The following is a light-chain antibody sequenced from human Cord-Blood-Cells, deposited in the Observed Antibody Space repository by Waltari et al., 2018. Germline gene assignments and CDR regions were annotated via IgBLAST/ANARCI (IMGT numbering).Light chain of an antibody. Sequence: EIVMTQSPATLSVSPGERATLSCRASQSVSSNLSWYPRKPGQATRLLIYGASTRATGIQARFSGSGSGKEFTLTISSMQSEDFAVYYCQQYNNWPLTDQGRRTFGQGTKVEIK. J-gene: IGKJ1*01. CDR1: QSVSSN. CDR2: GAS. V-gene: IGKV3-15*01. CDR3: QQYNNWPLTDQGRRT.